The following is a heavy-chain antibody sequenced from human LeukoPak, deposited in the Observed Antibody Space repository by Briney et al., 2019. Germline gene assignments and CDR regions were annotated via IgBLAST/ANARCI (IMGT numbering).Heavy chain of an antibody. CDR2: IYYNGNT. CDR1: GRSISSGGYY. J-gene: IGHJ4*02. V-gene: IGHV4-31*03. CDR3: ARGGYCSSISCPFDY. Sequence: SQTLSLTCTVSGRSISSGGYYWSWIRQHPGKGLEWIGHIYYNGNTYYNPSLKSRVTISVDTSKNQFSLKLSSVTAADTAVYYCARGGYCSSISCPFDYWGQGTLVTVSS. D-gene: IGHD2-2*01.